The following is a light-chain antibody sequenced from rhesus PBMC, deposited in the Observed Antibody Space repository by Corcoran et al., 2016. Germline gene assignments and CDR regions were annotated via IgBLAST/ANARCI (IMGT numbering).Light chain of an antibody. CDR2: GAS. Sequence: EIVMTQSPATLSVFPGARATVSWRASQSVSRSVAWYQQKHGQAPRLRIFGASRRVTCIPDRISCSGSGTDFTLPISSLGPEAVAVYYCLQHSHLLSFGGGTKVAL. V-gene: IGKV3-24*01. CDR3: LQHSHLLS. J-gene: IGKJ4*01. CDR1: QSVSRS.